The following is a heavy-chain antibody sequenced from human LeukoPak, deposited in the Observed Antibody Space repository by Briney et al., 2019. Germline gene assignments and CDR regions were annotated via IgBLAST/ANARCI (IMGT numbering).Heavy chain of an antibody. J-gene: IGHJ1*01. CDR3: ARTAGSQAEHFQH. Sequence: PSETLSLTCTVSGGSISSSSYYWGWIRQPPGKGLEWIGSIHYSGSTYYNPSLKSRVTISVDTSKNQFSLKLSSVTAADTAAYYCARTAGSQAEHFQHWGQGTLVTVSS. CDR2: IHYSGST. D-gene: IGHD1-1*01. CDR1: GGSISSSSYY. V-gene: IGHV4-39*07.